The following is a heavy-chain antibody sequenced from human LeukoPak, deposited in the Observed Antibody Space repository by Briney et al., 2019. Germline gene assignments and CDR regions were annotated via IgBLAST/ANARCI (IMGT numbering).Heavy chain of an antibody. D-gene: IGHD6-19*01. CDR2: INTDGTVT. CDR1: GFTFSKYW. Sequence: QPGGSLRLSCAASGFTFSKYWMLWVRQAPGKGLERVSRINTDGTVTTYADSVKGRFTVSRDNADNTMFLQMNSVRDEDTAVYYCATKQWLAPPPDSWGQGTPVTVSS. V-gene: IGHV3-74*01. J-gene: IGHJ4*02. CDR3: ATKQWLAPPPDS.